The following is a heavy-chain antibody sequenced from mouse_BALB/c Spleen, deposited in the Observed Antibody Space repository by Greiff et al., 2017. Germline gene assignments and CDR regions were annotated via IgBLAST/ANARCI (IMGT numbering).Heavy chain of an antibody. D-gene: IGHD2-4*01. CDR1: GFTFSSYT. CDR3: ARLMITTGYAMDY. J-gene: IGHJ4*01. Sequence: EVKVVESGGGLVQPGGSLKLSCAASGFTFSSYTMSWVRQTPEKRLEWVAYISNGGGSTYYPDTVKGRFTISRDNAKNTLYLQMSSLKSEDTAMYYCARLMITTGYAMDYWGQGTSVTVSS. CDR2: ISNGGGST. V-gene: IGHV5-12-2*01.